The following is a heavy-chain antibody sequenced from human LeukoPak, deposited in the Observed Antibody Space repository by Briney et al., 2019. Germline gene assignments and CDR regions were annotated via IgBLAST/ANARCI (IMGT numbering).Heavy chain of an antibody. Sequence: SETLSLTCTVSGGSISSSSYYLGWIRQPPGKGLEWIGSIYYSGSTYNNPSLKSRVTISVDTSKNQFSLKLSSVTAADTAVYYCARHVVEFGVFAHDFWSGYETSDAFDIWGQGTMVTVSS. CDR3: ARHVVEFGVFAHDFWSGYETSDAFDI. CDR1: GGSISSSSYY. V-gene: IGHV4-39*01. CDR2: IYYSGST. J-gene: IGHJ3*02. D-gene: IGHD3-3*01.